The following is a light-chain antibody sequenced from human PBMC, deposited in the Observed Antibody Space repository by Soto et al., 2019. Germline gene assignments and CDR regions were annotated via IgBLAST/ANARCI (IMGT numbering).Light chain of an antibody. V-gene: IGKV1-39*01. CDR1: PSISSY. J-gene: IGKJ5*01. Sequence: LFPSPLPASVGTRLEIKCSASPSISSYLNWYQQKPGKAPKLLIYAASTLQSGVPSRFSGSRSGTDFTLTISSLHPEDVATYYCQQTFSAPSITFGQGTRLEIK. CDR3: QQTFSAPSIT. CDR2: AAS.